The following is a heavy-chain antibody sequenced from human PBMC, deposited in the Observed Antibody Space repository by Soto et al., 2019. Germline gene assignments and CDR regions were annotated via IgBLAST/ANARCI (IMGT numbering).Heavy chain of an antibody. D-gene: IGHD4-17*01. Sequence: QVQLVQSGAEVKKPGASVKVSCKASGYTFTSYGISWVRQAPGQGLEWMGWISAYNGNTNYAQKLQGRVTITTDTSTRTAYIELRSLISDDTAVYYCAGERGYCDYDSGYWGQGTRVTVSS. CDR1: GYTFTSYG. V-gene: IGHV1-18*01. CDR3: AGERGYCDYDSGY. J-gene: IGHJ4*02. CDR2: ISAYNGNT.